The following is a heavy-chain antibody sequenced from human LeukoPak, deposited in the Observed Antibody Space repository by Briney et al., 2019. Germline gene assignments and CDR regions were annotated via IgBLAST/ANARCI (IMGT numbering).Heavy chain of an antibody. CDR3: ARSRWLDAFDY. CDR1: GFTFSSYA. J-gene: IGHJ4*02. V-gene: IGHV3-23*01. D-gene: IGHD6-19*01. Sequence: GGSLRLSCAASGFTFSSYAMSWVRQAPGKGLEWVSAISGSGGSTYYADSVKGRFTISRDNSKNTLYLQMNSLSADDTAVYYCARSRWLDAFDYWGQGTLVTVSS. CDR2: ISGSGGST.